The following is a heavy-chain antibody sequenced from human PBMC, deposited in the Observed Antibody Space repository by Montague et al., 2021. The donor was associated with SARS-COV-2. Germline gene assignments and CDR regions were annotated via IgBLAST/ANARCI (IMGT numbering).Heavy chain of an antibody. J-gene: IGHJ3*01. CDR3: ARGSGSLDPPDL. Sequence: TLSLTCTVSGGSIHSGIYYWSWIRQHPGKGLEWIGYIHYSGGACYSPPLRSRPTISMDTSKKQLSLTVNSVTAADTAVYFFARGSGSLDPPDLWGHGTMVTVSS. CDR2: IHYSGGA. D-gene: IGHD6-19*01. CDR1: GGSIHSGIYY. V-gene: IGHV4-31*03.